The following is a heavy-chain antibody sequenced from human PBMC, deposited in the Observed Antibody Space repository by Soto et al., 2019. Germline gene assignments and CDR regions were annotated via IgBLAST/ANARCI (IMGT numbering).Heavy chain of an antibody. D-gene: IGHD1-1*01. CDR2: IIPIFGTA. CDR1: GGTFSIYA. Sequence: QVQLGQSGAEVKKPESSVKVSCKASGGTFSIYAISWVRQAPGQGLEWMGGIIPIFGTADYAQKFQGRVTMTADESTSTASMELSSPRSEYTAVYYCARHLEPPCYGMDVWGQGTTVTVSS. V-gene: IGHV1-69*12. J-gene: IGHJ6*02. CDR3: ARHLEPPCYGMDV.